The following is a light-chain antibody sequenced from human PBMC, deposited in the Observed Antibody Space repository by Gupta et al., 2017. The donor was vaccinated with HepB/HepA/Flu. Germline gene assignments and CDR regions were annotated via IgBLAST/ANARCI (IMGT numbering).Light chain of an antibody. CDR3: QQYNNWPWET. J-gene: IGKJ1*01. Sequence: EIVMTQSPATLSVSPGERATLSCRASQSVSSNLAWYQQKPGQAPRLLIYGASTRATGIPARFSGSGSGTEFTLTISSLKSEDFAVYYCQQYNNWPWETFGQGTKVEIK. CDR2: GAS. V-gene: IGKV3-15*01. CDR1: QSVSSN.